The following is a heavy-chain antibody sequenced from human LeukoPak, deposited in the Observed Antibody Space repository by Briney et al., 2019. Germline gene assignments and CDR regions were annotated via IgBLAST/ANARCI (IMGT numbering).Heavy chain of an antibody. CDR1: GFTFSIYG. V-gene: IGHV3-23*01. D-gene: IGHD2-2*01. Sequence: GGSLRLSCAASGFTFSIYGMSWVRQAPGKGLEWVSSISGSGDSTFYADSVKGRFTISRDNSKNTLYLQMNNVRVEDTALYYCAKPGCSSIICYAPLNWGQGTLVTVSS. CDR2: ISGSGDST. CDR3: AKPGCSSIICYAPLN. J-gene: IGHJ4*02.